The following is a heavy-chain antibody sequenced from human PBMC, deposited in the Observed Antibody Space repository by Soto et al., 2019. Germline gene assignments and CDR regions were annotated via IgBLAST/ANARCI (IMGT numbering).Heavy chain of an antibody. CDR2: IIRIFGTA. CDR1: GGTFSSYT. V-gene: IGHV1-69*13. D-gene: IGHD3-10*01. CDR3: ARTPKTMGGLAFDI. J-gene: IGHJ3*02. Sequence: SVKVSCKASGGTFSSYTINWVRQAPGQGLEWMGGIIRIFGTANYAQKFQGKVTITADESTSTAYMELSSLRSEDTAVYYCARTPKTMGGLAFDIWGQGTMVTVSS.